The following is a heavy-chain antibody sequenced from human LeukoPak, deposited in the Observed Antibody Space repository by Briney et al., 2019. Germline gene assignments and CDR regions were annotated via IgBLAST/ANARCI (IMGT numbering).Heavy chain of an antibody. D-gene: IGHD2-2*01. V-gene: IGHV1-69*13. CDR1: GGTFSSYA. J-gene: IGHJ5*02. Sequence: ASVKVSCKASGGTFSSYAISWVRQAPGQGLEWMGGIIPIFGTANYAQKFQGRVTITADESTSTAYMELSSLRSEDTAVYYCARAETSSKPFDPWGQGTLVTVSS. CDR2: IIPIFGTA. CDR3: ARAETSSKPFDP.